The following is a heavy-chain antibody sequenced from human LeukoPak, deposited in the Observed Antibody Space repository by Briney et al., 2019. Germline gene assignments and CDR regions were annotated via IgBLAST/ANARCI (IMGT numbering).Heavy chain of an antibody. D-gene: IGHD6-19*01. J-gene: IGHJ4*02. V-gene: IGHV3-74*01. CDR1: GFTFSSYW. Sequence: PGGSLRLSCAPSGFTFSSYWMHWVRQAPGKGLVWVSRINSDGSSTSYADSVKGRFTISRDNAKNTLYLQMNSLRAEDTAVYYCARDGEYSSGWYSFDYWGQGTLVTVSS. CDR3: ARDGEYSSGWYSFDY. CDR2: INSDGSST.